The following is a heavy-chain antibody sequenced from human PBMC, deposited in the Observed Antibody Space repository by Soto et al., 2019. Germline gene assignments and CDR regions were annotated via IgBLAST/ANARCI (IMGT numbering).Heavy chain of an antibody. D-gene: IGHD3-22*01. CDR3: ARQIYDSDTGPNFQYYFDS. CDR2: IDPSDSQT. Sequence: GESLKISCNGSGYSFAGYWITWVRQKPGKGLEWMGRIDPSDSQTYYSPSFRGHVTISATKSITTVFLQRRSLRASDTAMYYCARQIYDSDTGPNFQYYFDSWGQGTQVTVYS. CDR1: GYSFAGYW. V-gene: IGHV5-10-1*01. J-gene: IGHJ4*02.